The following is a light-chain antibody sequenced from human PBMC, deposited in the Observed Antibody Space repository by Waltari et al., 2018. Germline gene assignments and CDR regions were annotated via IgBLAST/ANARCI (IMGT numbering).Light chain of an antibody. CDR2: GAS. CDR1: QEISNN. V-gene: IGKV3-15*01. Sequence: EIVMTQSPATLSVSPGERATLSCRASQEISNNLAWYQQKPGQSPRLLLYGASTRATGLPARFSGSGYGTEYTLTISSLQSEDFAVYYCQQYNNWPALTFGRGTKVEIK. CDR3: QQYNNWPALT. J-gene: IGKJ4*01.